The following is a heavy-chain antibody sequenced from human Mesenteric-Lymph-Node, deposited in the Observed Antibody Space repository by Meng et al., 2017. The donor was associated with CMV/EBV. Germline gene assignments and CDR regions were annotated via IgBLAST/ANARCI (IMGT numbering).Heavy chain of an antibody. V-gene: IGHV3-11*04. CDR2: ISNSGSNI. J-gene: IGHJ6*02. CDR3: ARDAVTKGYYHYTMDV. Sequence: GESLKISCAGSGFTFSDYYMSWIRQAPGKGLEWVSYISNSGSNIYYADSVKGRFTISRDNAKNSLFLQMTSLRAEDTAVYYCARDAVTKGYYHYTMDVWGQGTTVTVSS. D-gene: IGHD4-17*01. CDR1: GFTFSDYY.